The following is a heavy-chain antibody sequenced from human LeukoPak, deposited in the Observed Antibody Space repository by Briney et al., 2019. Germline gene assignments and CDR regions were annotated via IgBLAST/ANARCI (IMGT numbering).Heavy chain of an antibody. V-gene: IGHV4-59*01. J-gene: IGHJ1*01. CDR3: AQKAPFSPSYSQQ. CDR1: GGSITSYF. D-gene: IGHD2/OR15-2a*01. Sequence: KSSETRSLTCTVSGGSITSYFWSWIRQPPGKGLEWIGYIYHSGTTNYNPSLKSRVTISADTSKNQFSLKLSSVTAADTAVYYCAQKAPFSPSYSQQWGQGTLVTVSS. CDR2: IYHSGTT.